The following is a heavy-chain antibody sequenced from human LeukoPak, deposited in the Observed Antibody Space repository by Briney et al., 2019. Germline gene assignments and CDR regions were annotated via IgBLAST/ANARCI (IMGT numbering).Heavy chain of an antibody. CDR2: ISFDGGNK. J-gene: IGHJ4*02. V-gene: IGHV3-30-3*01. CDR3: ARDGIVGSPLFKFDY. D-gene: IGHD1-26*01. Sequence: PGRSLRLSCAASGFTFNNYAIHWVCQAPGKGLEWVAIISFDGGNKYYADSVKGRFTISRDNSKNTLYLQMNSLRAEDTAVYYCARDGIVGSPLFKFDYWGQGTLVTVSS. CDR1: GFTFNNYA.